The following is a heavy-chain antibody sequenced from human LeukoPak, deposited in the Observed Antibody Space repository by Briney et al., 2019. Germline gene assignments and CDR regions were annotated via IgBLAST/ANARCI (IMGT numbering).Heavy chain of an antibody. CDR3: ARGSGRTMIVPQPFDY. CDR2: INPRGGST. V-gene: IGHV1-46*01. Sequence: GASVKVSCKASGYTFTSYYMHWVRQAPGQGLEWMAIINPRGGSTSYAQKFQGRVTMTRDTSTSTVYMELSSLRSEDTAVYYCARGSGRTMIVPQPFDYWGQGTLVSVSS. CDR1: GYTFTSYY. D-gene: IGHD3-22*01. J-gene: IGHJ4*02.